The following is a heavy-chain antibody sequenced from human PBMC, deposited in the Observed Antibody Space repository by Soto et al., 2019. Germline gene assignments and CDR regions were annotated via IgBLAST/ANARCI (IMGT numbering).Heavy chain of an antibody. CDR3: ARGGFYDSSGARNYYYYGMNV. V-gene: IGHV1-18*04. Sequence: SVKVSCKTSGYNFISNGSNWVRQAPGQGLEWLGWISAYDGYTNYAQILQGRVSMTTDTSTKTAYMELRSLRSDDTAMYYCARGGFYDSSGARNYYYYGMNVWGQGTTVTVSS. CDR2: ISAYDGYT. CDR1: GYNFISNG. D-gene: IGHD3-22*01. J-gene: IGHJ6*02.